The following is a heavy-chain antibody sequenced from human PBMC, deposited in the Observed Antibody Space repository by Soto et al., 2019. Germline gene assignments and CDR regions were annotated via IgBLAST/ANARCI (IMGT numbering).Heavy chain of an antibody. CDR1: GYSFTSYW. D-gene: IGHD3-10*01. V-gene: IGHV5-51*01. CDR2: IYPGDSDT. CDR3: ARSGEYYGSGSYNHYYHYGMDV. Sequence: GESLKISCKGSGYSFTSYWIGWVRQMPGKGLEWMGIIYPGDSDTRYSPSFQGQVTISADKSISTAYLQWSSLKASDTAMYYCARSGEYYGSGSYNHYYHYGMDVSAQRTTVTVSS. J-gene: IGHJ6*02.